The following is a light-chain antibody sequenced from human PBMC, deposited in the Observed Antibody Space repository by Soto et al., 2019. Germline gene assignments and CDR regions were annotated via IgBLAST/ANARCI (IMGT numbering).Light chain of an antibody. CDR1: QSVNSN. J-gene: IGKJ5*01. V-gene: IGKV3-11*01. CDR3: QQRSNWPT. Sequence: EIVLTQSPATLSLSPGERATLSCRATQSVNSNLAWYQQKPGQAPRLLIYDAFHRATGIPARFSGSGSGTDFTLTISSLEPEDFAVYYCQQRSNWPTFGQGTRLEIK. CDR2: DAF.